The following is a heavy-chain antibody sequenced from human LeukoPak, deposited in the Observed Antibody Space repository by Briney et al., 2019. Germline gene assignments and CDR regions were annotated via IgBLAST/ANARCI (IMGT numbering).Heavy chain of an antibody. D-gene: IGHD3-9*01. CDR1: GFTFSSYA. CDR2: ISGSGGST. V-gene: IGHV3-23*01. J-gene: IGHJ6*02. CDR3: AKCLDYDILTGYQNPYYYYGMDV. Sequence: GGSLRLSCAASGFTFSSYAMSWVRQAPGKGLEWVSAISGSGGSTYYADSVKGRFTISRDNSKNTLYLQMNSLRAEDTAVYYCAKCLDYDILTGYQNPYYYYGMDVWGQGTTVTVSS.